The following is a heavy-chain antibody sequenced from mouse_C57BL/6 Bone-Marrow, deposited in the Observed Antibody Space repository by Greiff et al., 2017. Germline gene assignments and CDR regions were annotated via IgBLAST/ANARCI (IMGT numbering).Heavy chain of an antibody. CDR3: ARSGWSYAMDY. CDR2: IDPSDSYT. D-gene: IGHD2-3*01. V-gene: IGHV1-50*01. CDR1: GYTFTSYW. J-gene: IGHJ4*01. Sequence: QVQLKQPGAELVKPGASVKLSCKASGYTFTSYWMQWVKQRPGQGLEWIGEIDPSDSYTNYNQKFKGKATLTVDTSSSTAYMQLSSLTSEDSAVYYCARSGWSYAMDYWGQGTSVTGSS.